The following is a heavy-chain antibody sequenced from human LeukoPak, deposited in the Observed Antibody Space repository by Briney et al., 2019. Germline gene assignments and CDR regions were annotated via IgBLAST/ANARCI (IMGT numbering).Heavy chain of an antibody. Sequence: GASVKVSCKASGYTFTSYDINWVRQATGQGLEWMGWMNPNSGNTGYAQKFQGRVTMTRNTSISTAYMELSSLGSEDTAVYSCARVLAARQLNYYYYGMDVWGQGTTVTVSS. CDR3: ARVLAARQLNYYYYGMDV. CDR1: GYTFTSYD. V-gene: IGHV1-8*01. J-gene: IGHJ6*02. CDR2: MNPNSGNT. D-gene: IGHD6-6*01.